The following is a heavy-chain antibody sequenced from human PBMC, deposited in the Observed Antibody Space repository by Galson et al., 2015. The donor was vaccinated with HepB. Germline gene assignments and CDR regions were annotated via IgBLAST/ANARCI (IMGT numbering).Heavy chain of an antibody. CDR2: IYYSGST. Sequence: ETLSLTCTVSGGSISSSSYYWGWIRQPPGKGLEWIGSIYYSGSTYYNPSLKSRVTISVDTSKNQFSLKLSSVTAADTAVYYCARTASPIVDDAFDIWGQGTMVTVSS. V-gene: IGHV4-39*01. CDR3: ARTASPIVDDAFDI. CDR1: GGSISSSSYY. J-gene: IGHJ3*02. D-gene: IGHD1-26*01.